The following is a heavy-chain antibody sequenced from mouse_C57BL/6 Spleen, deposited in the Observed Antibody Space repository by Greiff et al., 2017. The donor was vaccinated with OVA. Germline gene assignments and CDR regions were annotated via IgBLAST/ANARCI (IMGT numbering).Heavy chain of an antibody. D-gene: IGHD1-1*01. V-gene: IGHV15-2*01. CDR3: ARVVTTVPRWYFDV. Sequence: VQLQQSGSELRSPGSSVKLSCKDFDSEVFPIAYMRWVRQKPGHGYEWVGGILPGIGRTIYGEKFADKTTLDADTLANTAYLELNSLTYEDSAIYYCARVVTTVPRWYFDVWGTVTTVTVSS. CDR1: DSEVFPIAY. CDR2: ILPGIGRT. J-gene: IGHJ1*03.